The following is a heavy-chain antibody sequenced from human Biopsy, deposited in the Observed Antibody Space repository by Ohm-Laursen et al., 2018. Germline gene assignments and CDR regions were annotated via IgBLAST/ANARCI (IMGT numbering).Heavy chain of an antibody. J-gene: IGHJ6*02. CDR3: ARATNSTGWPYYYFYGMDV. D-gene: IGHD2/OR15-2a*01. V-gene: IGHV4-59*07. Sequence: SDTLSLTCNVSGGSISSDYWSWIRQTPGKGLEWIGYIYYSGSTNYNPSLKSRVTISVDTSKNQFSLRLNSVTAADTAVYCCARATNSTGWPYYYFYGMDVWGQGTTVTVSS. CDR1: GGSISSDY. CDR2: IYYSGST.